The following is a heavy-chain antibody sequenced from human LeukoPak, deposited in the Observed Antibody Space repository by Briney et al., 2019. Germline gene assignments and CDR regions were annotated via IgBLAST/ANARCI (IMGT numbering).Heavy chain of an antibody. V-gene: IGHV4-38-2*01. CDR3: ASLCSGGSCYLESGWFDP. CDR1: GYSISSGSY. Sequence: SETLSLTRAVSGYSISSGSYWGWIRQPPGKGLEWIGSIYHSGSTYYNPSLKSRVTISVDTSKNQFSLKLSSVTAADTAVYYCASLCSGGSCYLESGWFDPWGQGTLVTVSS. CDR2: IYHSGST. D-gene: IGHD2-15*01. J-gene: IGHJ5*02.